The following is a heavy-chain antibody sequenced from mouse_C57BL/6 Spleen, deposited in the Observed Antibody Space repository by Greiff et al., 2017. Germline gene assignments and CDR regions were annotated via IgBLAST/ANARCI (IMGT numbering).Heavy chain of an antibody. V-gene: IGHV2-9-1*01. CDR3: AVTTVVATPFAY. CDR1: GFSLTSYA. J-gene: IGHJ3*01. CDR2: IWTGGGT. Sequence: QVQLKESGPGLVAPSQSLSITCNVSGFSLTSYAISWVRQPPGKGLEWLGVIWTGGGTHYNSALKYRLSLSKDNSKSQFFLKMNSLQTDDTARYYGAVTTVVATPFAYWGQGTLVTVSA. D-gene: IGHD1-1*01.